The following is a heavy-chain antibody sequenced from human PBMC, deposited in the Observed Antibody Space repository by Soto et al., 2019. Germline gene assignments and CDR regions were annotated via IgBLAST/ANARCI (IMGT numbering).Heavy chain of an antibody. D-gene: IGHD1-26*01. J-gene: IGHJ4*02. CDR2: VSNGGGT. CDR1: GDSISSYY. CDR3: ARGSINVGAQVNDC. V-gene: IGHV4-59*01. Sequence: SETLSLTCTVSGDSISSYYWSWFRQPPGKGLQWIGYVSNGGGTNYNPSLWSRVTISLDTSKNQFSLRLTSVTAGDTAVYFCARGSINVGAQVNDCWGQGALVTVSS.